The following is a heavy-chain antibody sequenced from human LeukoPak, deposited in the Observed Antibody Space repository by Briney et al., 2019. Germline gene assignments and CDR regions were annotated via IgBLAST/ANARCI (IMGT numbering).Heavy chain of an antibody. CDR2: ISYGGTT. CDR3: ARHENDAVVVPGRPFVS. Sequence: SETLSLTCTVSGGSIGSYYWSWIRQSPGEGLEWIAYISYGGTTMYNLSLKSRVAISVDPSKNQVSLNLSSVTAADTAVYYCARHENDAVVVPGRPFVSWGQGTLVIVSS. CDR1: GGSIGSYY. J-gene: IGHJ5*01. V-gene: IGHV4-59*08. D-gene: IGHD2-15*01.